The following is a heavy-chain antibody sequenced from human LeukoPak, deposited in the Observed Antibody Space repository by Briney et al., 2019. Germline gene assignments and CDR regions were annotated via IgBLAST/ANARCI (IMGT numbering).Heavy chain of an antibody. J-gene: IGHJ6*03. D-gene: IGHD5-18*01. Sequence: SVKVSCKASGYTFTSYDINWVRQATGQGLEWMGGIIPIFGTANYAQKFQGRVTITADKSTSTAYMELSSLRSEDTAVYYCARVGDVDTTTQGLYYYMDVWGKGTTVTVSS. CDR2: IIPIFGTA. V-gene: IGHV1-69*06. CDR1: GYTFTSYD. CDR3: ARVGDVDTTTQGLYYYMDV.